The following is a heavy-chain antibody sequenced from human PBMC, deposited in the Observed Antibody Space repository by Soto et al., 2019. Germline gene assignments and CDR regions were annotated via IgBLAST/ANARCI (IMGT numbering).Heavy chain of an antibody. D-gene: IGHD6-13*01. V-gene: IGHV3-23*01. J-gene: IGHJ3*02. CDR2: ISGSGGSK. CDR1: GFTFSSYA. CDR3: AKVSSSIWSDAFDI. Sequence: EVQLLESGGGLVQPGGSLRLSCAASGFTFSSYAMSWVRQAPGKGLEWVSGISGSGGSKYSADSVKGRFTISRDTSKNTLYLLRNSMRADDTAVYYCAKVSSSIWSDAFDIWGRGTMVTVSS.